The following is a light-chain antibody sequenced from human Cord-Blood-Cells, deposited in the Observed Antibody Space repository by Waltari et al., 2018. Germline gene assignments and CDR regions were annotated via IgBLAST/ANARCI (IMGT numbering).Light chain of an antibody. CDR1: QGISSW. CDR3: QQPNSHPFT. V-gene: IGKV1-12*01. CDR2: AAS. J-gene: IGKJ3*01. Sequence: DIQMTQSPSSVSASVGDRVTITCRASQGISSWLAWYQQKPGEAPKLLIYAASSYQSGVPPRLSGSGSGTDFTLTISSLRPEDLATYYCQQPNSHPFTFGPVTKVDSK.